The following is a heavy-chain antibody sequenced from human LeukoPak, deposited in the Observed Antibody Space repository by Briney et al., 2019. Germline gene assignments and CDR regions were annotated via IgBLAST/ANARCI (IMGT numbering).Heavy chain of an antibody. V-gene: IGHV1-69*05. J-gene: IGHJ3*02. Sequence: SVKVSCKASGATFSSYAISWVRQAPGQGLELMGGIIPIFGTANYAQKFQGRVTITTDESTSTAYMELSSLRSEDTAVYYCAREMARDYDFWSGVMDAFDIWGQGTMVTVSS. CDR1: GATFSSYA. D-gene: IGHD3-3*01. CDR3: AREMARDYDFWSGVMDAFDI. CDR2: IIPIFGTA.